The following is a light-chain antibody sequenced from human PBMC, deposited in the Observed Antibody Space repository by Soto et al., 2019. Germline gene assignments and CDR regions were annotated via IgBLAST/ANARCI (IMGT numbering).Light chain of an antibody. CDR2: GAS. Sequence: EIVLTQSPGTLSLSPGERATLSCRASQSVSSGFLAWFQQKPGQAPRPLIFGASTRATGNPDRFSGSGSGTDFTLTISRLEPEDFAVYYCQQYHNSPYTFGQGTKLAIK. CDR1: QSVSSGF. V-gene: IGKV3-20*01. CDR3: QQYHNSPYT. J-gene: IGKJ2*01.